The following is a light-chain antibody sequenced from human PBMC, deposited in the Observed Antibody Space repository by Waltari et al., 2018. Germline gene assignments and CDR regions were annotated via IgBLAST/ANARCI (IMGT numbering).Light chain of an antibody. Sequence: QSALTQPVSVSGSPGQSITISCTGTSSDVGGFNYVSWYQHHPGKAPKLMIYDVTKGPSGVSNRFSGSGSGNTASLTISGLQSEDEAYYYCSSYIRISASWVFGGGTKLTVL. V-gene: IGLV2-14*03. J-gene: IGLJ3*02. CDR2: DVT. CDR1: SSDVGGFNY. CDR3: SSYIRISASWV.